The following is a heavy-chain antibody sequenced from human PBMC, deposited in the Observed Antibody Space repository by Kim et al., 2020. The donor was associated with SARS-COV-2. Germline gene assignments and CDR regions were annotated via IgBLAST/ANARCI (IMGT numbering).Heavy chain of an antibody. D-gene: IGHD3-10*01. V-gene: IGHV1-24*01. Sequence: ASVKVSCKVSGYTLTELSMHWVRQAPGKGLEWMGGFDPEDGETIYAQKFQGRVTMTEDTSTDTAYMELSSLRSEDTAVYYCATGDFREYDTDAFDIWGQGTMVTVSS. CDR2: FDPEDGET. J-gene: IGHJ3*02. CDR3: ATGDFREYDTDAFDI. CDR1: GYTLTELS.